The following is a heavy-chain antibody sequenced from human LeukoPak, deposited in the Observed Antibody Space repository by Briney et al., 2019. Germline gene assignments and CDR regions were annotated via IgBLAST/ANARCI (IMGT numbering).Heavy chain of an antibody. Sequence: GGSLRLSCAASGFAFSSYWMSWVRQAPGKGLEWVANIKQDGSEKYYVDSVKGRFTISRDNAKNSLYLQMNSLRAEDTAVYYCAKAERDLPYYYYYYSMDVWGKGTTVTVSS. J-gene: IGHJ6*03. CDR3: AKAERDLPYYYYYYSMDV. CDR2: IKQDGSEK. D-gene: IGHD5-24*01. CDR1: GFAFSSYW. V-gene: IGHV3-7*01.